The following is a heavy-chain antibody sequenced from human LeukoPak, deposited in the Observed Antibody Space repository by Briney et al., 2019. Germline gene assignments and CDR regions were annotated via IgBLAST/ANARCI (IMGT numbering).Heavy chain of an antibody. Sequence: GGSLRLSCAASGFTFSSYSMAWVRQAPGKGLEWVANIRQDGSGIEYVDSVKGRFTISRDNAKNSLYLQMSSLRAEDTAVYYCARVVLYYSYMDVWGKATPVTVSS. J-gene: IGHJ6*03. CDR2: IRQDGSGI. CDR1: GFTFSSYS. D-gene: IGHD3-10*01. CDR3: ARVVLYYSYMDV. V-gene: IGHV3-7*01.